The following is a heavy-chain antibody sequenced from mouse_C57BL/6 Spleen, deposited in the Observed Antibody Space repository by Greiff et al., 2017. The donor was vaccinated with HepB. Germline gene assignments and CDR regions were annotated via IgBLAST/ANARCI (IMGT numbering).Heavy chain of an antibody. CDR2: IHPNSGST. CDR3: AVTYDGYYYFDY. V-gene: IGHV1-64*01. Sequence: VQLQQPGAELVKPGASVKLSCKASGYTFTSYWMHWVKQRPGQGLEWIGMIHPNSGSTNYNEKFKSKATLTVDNSSSTAYMQLSSLTSEDSAVYYCAVTYDGYYYFDYWGQGTTLTVSS. J-gene: IGHJ2*01. CDR1: GYTFTSYW. D-gene: IGHD2-3*01.